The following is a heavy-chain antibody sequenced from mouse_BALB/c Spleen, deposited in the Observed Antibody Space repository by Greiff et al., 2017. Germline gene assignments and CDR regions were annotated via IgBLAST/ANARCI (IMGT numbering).Heavy chain of an antibody. D-gene: IGHD6-1*01. Sequence: LQQPGSELVRPGASVKLSCKASGYTFTSYWMHWVKQRPGQGLEWIGNIYPGSGSTNYDEKFKSKATLTVDTSSSTAYMQLSSLTSEDSAVYYCARSEQYYLDYWGQGTTLTVSS. J-gene: IGHJ2*01. CDR1: GYTFTSYW. V-gene: IGHV1S22*01. CDR2: IYPGSGST. CDR3: ARSEQYYLDY.